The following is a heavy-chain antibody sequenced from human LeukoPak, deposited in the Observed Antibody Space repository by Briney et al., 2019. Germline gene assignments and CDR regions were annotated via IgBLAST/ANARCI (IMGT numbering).Heavy chain of an antibody. CDR2: ISGSGGST. CDR3: ATASGSYYNAFDI. V-gene: IGHV3-23*01. J-gene: IGHJ3*02. CDR1: GFTVSNNF. D-gene: IGHD3-10*01. Sequence: GGSLTLSCAASGFTVSNNFMNWVRQAPGKGLEWVSAISGSGGSTYYADSVKGRFTISRDNSKNTLYLQMNSLRAEDTAVYYCATASGSYYNAFDIWGQGTMVTVSS.